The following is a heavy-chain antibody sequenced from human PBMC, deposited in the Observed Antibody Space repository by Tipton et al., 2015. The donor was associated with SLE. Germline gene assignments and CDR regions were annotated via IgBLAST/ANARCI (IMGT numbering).Heavy chain of an antibody. Sequence: TLSLTCAVSGGSFSGYYWSWIRQPPGKGLEWIGEINHRGSTNFNPSLKSRVTISPDTSKNQFFLRVSSVTAADTAVYYCARPDLIWGQGTQVTVSS. CDR3: ARPDLI. J-gene: IGHJ4*02. CDR1: GGSFSGYY. D-gene: IGHD1-14*01. V-gene: IGHV4-34*01. CDR2: INHRGST.